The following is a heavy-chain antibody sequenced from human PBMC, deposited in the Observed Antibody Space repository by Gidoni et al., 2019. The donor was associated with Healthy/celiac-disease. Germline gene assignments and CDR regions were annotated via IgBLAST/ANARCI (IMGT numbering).Heavy chain of an antibody. D-gene: IGHD2-2*01. CDR3: ARTLPQLAFDY. Sequence: QLQLQESCPGLVKPSETLSLTCTVSGGSISSSSYYWGWIRQPPGKGLVWIGSIYYSGSTYYNPSLKSRVTISVDTSKNQFSLKLSSVTAADTAVYYCARTLPQLAFDYWGQGTLVTVSS. V-gene: IGHV4-39*01. CDR1: GGSISSSSYY. CDR2: IYYSGST. J-gene: IGHJ4*02.